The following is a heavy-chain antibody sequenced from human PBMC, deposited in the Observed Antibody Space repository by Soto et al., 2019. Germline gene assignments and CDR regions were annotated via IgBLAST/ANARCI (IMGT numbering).Heavy chain of an antibody. J-gene: IGHJ4*02. Sequence: SLTCTVSGGSINYSYWTWIRQPPGKGLEWIGYIYYNGSTYYNPSLKSRVTISVDTSKNQFSLKLSSVTAADTAVYYCARDPLTFGGVRDYWGQGTLVTVSS. V-gene: IGHV4-59*12. D-gene: IGHD3-16*01. CDR1: GGSINYSY. CDR3: ARDPLTFGGVRDY. CDR2: IYYNGST.